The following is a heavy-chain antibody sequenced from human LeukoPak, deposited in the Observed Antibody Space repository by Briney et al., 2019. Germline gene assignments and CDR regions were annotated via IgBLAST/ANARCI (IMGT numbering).Heavy chain of an antibody. CDR1: GFKFSSYA. CDR3: ATNRGCSTTRCNRAFDN. Sequence: GSLRLSCAASGFKFSSYALDWVRQAPGKGLEWVAIISYDGNSEYYADSVKGRFTISRDNSNNTLYLEMSSVRPEDTATSYCATNRGCSTTRCNRAFDNWGQGTLVTVSS. CDR2: ISYDGNSE. D-gene: IGHD2-2*01. J-gene: IGHJ4*02. V-gene: IGHV3-30*04.